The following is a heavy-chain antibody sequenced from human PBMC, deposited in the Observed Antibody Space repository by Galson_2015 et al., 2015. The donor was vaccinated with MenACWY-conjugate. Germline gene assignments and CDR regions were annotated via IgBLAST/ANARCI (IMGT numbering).Heavy chain of an antibody. D-gene: IGHD2-2*01. Sequence: SLRLSCAASGFPFNTYGKHWLRHAPGKGLQWVAVIWYDGSNQYYADSVKGRFTISRDNFKSTLYLQMERLRGEDTAVYYCARVGGLCNATTCYEPWGGMDVWGQGTTVLVSS. V-gene: IGHV3-33*01. CDR1: GFPFNTYG. CDR2: IWYDGSNQ. J-gene: IGHJ6*02. CDR3: ARVGGLCNATTCYEPWGGMDV.